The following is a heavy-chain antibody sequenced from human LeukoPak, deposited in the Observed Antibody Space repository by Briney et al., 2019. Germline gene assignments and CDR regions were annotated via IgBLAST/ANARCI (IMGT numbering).Heavy chain of an antibody. D-gene: IGHD3-22*01. V-gene: IGHV3-9*01. CDR3: ARDPYYYDSSGYYDY. Sequence: HPGGSLRLSCAASGFTFDDYAMHWVRQAPGKGLEWVSGISWNSGSIGYADSVKGRFTISRDNAKNSLYLQMNSLRAEDTAVYYCARDPYYYDSSGYYDYWGQGTLVTVSS. CDR1: GFTFDDYA. CDR2: ISWNSGSI. J-gene: IGHJ4*02.